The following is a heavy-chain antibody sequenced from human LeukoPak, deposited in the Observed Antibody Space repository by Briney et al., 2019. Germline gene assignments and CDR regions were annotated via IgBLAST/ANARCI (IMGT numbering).Heavy chain of an antibody. Sequence: GGSLRLSCAAFGFTFSSYAMHWVRQAPGKGLEWVAVTSNDGNNKYYADSVKGRFTISKDNAKNTVYLQMNSLRAEDTAVYYCVSFYETYWGRGTLVTVSS. V-gene: IGHV3-30-3*01. D-gene: IGHD2/OR15-2a*01. CDR1: GFTFSSYA. CDR2: TSNDGNNK. CDR3: VSFYETY. J-gene: IGHJ4*02.